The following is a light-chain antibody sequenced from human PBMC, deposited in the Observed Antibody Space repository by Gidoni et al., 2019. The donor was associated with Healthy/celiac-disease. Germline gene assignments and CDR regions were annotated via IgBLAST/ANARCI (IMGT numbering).Light chain of an antibody. CDR1: QDISNY. V-gene: IGKV1-33*01. J-gene: IGKJ4*01. CDR3: QQYDNLPVT. CDR2: DAS. Sequence: DIKMTQSPSSLSASVGDRVTITCQASQDISNYLNWYQQKPGKAPKLLIYDASNLETGGPTRFSGSGSGTDFTFTISSLQPEDIATYYCQQYDNLPVTFGGGTKVEIK.